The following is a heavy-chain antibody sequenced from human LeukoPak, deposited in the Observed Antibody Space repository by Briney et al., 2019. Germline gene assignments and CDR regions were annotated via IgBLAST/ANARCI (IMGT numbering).Heavy chain of an antibody. CDR3: AKSFVLYWYFDL. Sequence: PGGSLRLSCAASGFTFSSFAMSWVRQAPGKGLEWVSAISGSGGNTHYAGSVKGHFTISRDNFKNTLYLQMNSLRAEDTAVYYCAKSFVLYWYFDLWGRGTLVTVSS. V-gene: IGHV3-23*01. J-gene: IGHJ2*01. CDR1: GFTFSSFA. CDR2: ISGSGGNT. D-gene: IGHD6-6*01.